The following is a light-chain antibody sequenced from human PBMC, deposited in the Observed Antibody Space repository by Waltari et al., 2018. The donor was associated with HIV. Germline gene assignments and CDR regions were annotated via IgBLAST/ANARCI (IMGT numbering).Light chain of an antibody. CDR2: RNY. CDR3: VSYDSRLDERL. CDR1: TSNIETEA. J-gene: IGLJ3*02. Sequence: QSVLTQPPSVSGTPGQTVTISCSGSTSNIETEALYWYQQLPGTAPKLIIYRNYQRPSGVPDRFSCSKSGASASLVISGLRYEDEAHYYCVSYDSRLDERLFGGGTKLTVL. V-gene: IGLV1-47*01.